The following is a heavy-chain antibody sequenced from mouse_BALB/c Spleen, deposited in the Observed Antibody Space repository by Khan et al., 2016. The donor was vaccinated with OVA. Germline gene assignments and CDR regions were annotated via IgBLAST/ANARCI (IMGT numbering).Heavy chain of an antibody. V-gene: IGHV9-3-1*01. J-gene: IGHJ4*01. Sequence: LVESGPELKKPGETVKISCKSSGHTFTKYGMNWVKQAPGKGLKWMGWINTYTGEPTYADDFHGRFAFSLEASASTAYLQINNLKNEDTATYFCARPPYFSYVMDNWGQGTSVIVSS. CDR2: INTYTGEP. D-gene: IGHD2-10*01. CDR3: ARPPYFSYVMDN. CDR1: GHTFTKYG.